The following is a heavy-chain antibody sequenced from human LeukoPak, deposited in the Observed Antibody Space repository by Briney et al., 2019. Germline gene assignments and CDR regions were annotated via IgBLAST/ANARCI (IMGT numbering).Heavy chain of an antibody. Sequence: SETLSLTCAVYGGSFSGYYWSWIRQPPGKGLEWTGEINHSGSTNYNPSLKSRVTISVDTSKNQFSLKLSSVTAADTAVYYCARDSRRSYYDSSGYRIYWYFDLWGRGTLVTVSS. J-gene: IGHJ2*01. D-gene: IGHD3-22*01. CDR2: INHSGST. V-gene: IGHV4-34*01. CDR3: ARDSRRSYYDSSGYRIYWYFDL. CDR1: GGSFSGYY.